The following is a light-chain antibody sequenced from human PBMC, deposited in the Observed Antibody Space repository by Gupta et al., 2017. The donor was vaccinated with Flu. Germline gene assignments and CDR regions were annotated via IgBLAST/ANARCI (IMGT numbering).Light chain of an antibody. V-gene: IGKV1-39*01. Sequence: DIQMTQSPSSLSASVGDRVTITCRSSQNIKNYLNWYQQKPGKAPKLLIYAASSLQSGVPSRFSGRGSGTYFTLTISSLQPEDFATYYCQQSYSTPPYNFGQGTKLEIK. J-gene: IGKJ2*01. CDR3: QQSYSTPPYN. CDR2: AAS. CDR1: QNIKNY.